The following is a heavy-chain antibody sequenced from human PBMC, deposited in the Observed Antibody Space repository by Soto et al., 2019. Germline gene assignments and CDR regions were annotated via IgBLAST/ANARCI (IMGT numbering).Heavy chain of an antibody. J-gene: IGHJ3*02. CDR1: GFTFNDYA. V-gene: IGHV3-23*01. CDR2: VSSRGFST. D-gene: IGHD2-8*01. Sequence: EVQLLESGGDLVQPGGSLRLSCADSGFTFNDYALTWVRQVPGKGLEWVSSVSSRGFSTHYAEAVKGRFTISRDNINNTGDQPKNSLKAHNTAVYYCARDGAVYCSNGLCLDAFDIWGQGTLVTVSS. CDR3: ARDGAVYCSNGLCLDAFDI.